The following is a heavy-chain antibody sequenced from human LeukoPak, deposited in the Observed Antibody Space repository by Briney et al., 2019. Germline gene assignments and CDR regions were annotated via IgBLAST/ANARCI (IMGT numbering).Heavy chain of an antibody. J-gene: IGHJ3*02. CDR3: AREGARWEPSFSAFDI. CDR1: GGSISSRNW. V-gene: IGHV4-4*02. CDR2: IYYSGST. Sequence: SETLSLTCAVSGGSISSRNWWSWVRQPPGKGLEWIGYIYYSGSTSYNPSLKSRVTISVDTSKNQFSLKLSSVTAADTAVYYCAREGARWEPSFSAFDIWGQGTMVTVSS. D-gene: IGHD1-26*01.